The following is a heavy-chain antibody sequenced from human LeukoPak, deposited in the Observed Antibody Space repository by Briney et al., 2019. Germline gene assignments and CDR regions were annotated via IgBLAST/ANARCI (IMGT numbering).Heavy chain of an antibody. J-gene: IGHJ6*03. V-gene: IGHV3-64*01. CDR3: ARENYYDSSGYYLGGHYYYYYMDV. D-gene: IGHD3-22*01. CDR1: GFTFSSYA. Sequence: GGSLRLSCAASGFTFSSYAMHWVRQAPGKGLEYVSAISSNGGSTYYANSVKGRFTISRDNSKNTLYLQMGSLRAEDMAVYYCARENYYDSSGYYLGGHYYYYYMDVWGKGTTVTVSS. CDR2: ISSNGGST.